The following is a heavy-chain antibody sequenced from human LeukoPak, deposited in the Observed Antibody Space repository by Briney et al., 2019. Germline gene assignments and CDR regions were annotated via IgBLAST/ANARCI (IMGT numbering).Heavy chain of an antibody. D-gene: IGHD3-22*01. J-gene: IGHJ6*02. CDR1: GYTFTGYY. Sequence: ASVKVSCKASGYTFTGYYMHWVRQAPGQGLEWMGWINPNSGGTNYAQKLQGWVTMTRDTSISTAYMELSRLRSDDTAVYYCASSTVLYYDSIPALDVWGQGTTVTVSS. CDR3: ASSTVLYYDSIPALDV. V-gene: IGHV1-2*04. CDR2: INPNSGGT.